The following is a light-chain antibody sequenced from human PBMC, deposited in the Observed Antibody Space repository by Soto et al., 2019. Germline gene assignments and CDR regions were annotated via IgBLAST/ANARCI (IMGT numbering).Light chain of an antibody. CDR2: AAS. CDR1: QSISSY. V-gene: IGKV1-9*01. J-gene: IGKJ4*01. CDR3: QQVNSYPLT. Sequence: DIQMTQSPSSLSASVGDRVTITCRASQSISSYLNWYQQKPGKAPKLLIYAASTLQSGVPSRFSGSGSGTEFTLTISSLQPEDFATYSCQQVNSYPLTFGGGTKVDNK.